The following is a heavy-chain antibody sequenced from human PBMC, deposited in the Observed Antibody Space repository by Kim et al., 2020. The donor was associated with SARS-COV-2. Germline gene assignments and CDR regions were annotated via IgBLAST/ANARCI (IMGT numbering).Heavy chain of an antibody. J-gene: IGHJ6*04. CDR2: INPDGRRT. CDR3: TGAPDCGGGSCNSYHYYGLEV. D-gene: IGHD2-15*01. CDR1: GFTFNTYW. Sequence: GGSLRLSCAASGFTFNTYWMHWVRHTPGKGLVWVSRINPDGRRTDYADSVQGRFIISRDNAKNTLYLQMNSLRGEDTAEYYCTGAPDCGGGSCNSYHYYGLEVWGKGTRVTVSS. V-gene: IGHV3-74*01.